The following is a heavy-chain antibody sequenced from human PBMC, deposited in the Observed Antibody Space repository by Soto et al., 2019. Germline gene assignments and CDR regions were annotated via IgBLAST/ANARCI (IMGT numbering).Heavy chain of an antibody. V-gene: IGHV3-23*01. J-gene: IGHJ4*02. CDR3: AKDRQPDCIWSFDY. CDR2: IGAGEDK. CDR1: EFNFRSYT. Sequence: EVQLLESGGDLVQPGGSLRLSCGASEFNFRSYTMNWVCQAPEKGVEWVSGIGAGEDKYYADSVRGRFTISRDNSNNMLFLQLNSPRSEDTAIYYCAKDRQPDCIWSFDYWGQGTLVIVPS. D-gene: IGHD2-15*01.